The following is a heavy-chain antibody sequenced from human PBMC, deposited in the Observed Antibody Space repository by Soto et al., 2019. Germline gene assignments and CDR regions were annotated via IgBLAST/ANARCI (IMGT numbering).Heavy chain of an antibody. J-gene: IGHJ2*01. CDR3: ARGRFEPGAFWYFDL. CDR2: IIPIFGTP. V-gene: IGHV1-69*06. D-gene: IGHD3-10*01. Sequence: QVQLLQSGADAKRPGSSVKVSCKASGGNFNNYAVTWVRQAPGQGLEWMGGIIPIFGTPNYAQKFQGRLTISADTSTTTVYMELRSLTSEDTAVYYCARGRFEPGAFWYFDLWGRGTLVTVSS. CDR1: GGNFNNYA.